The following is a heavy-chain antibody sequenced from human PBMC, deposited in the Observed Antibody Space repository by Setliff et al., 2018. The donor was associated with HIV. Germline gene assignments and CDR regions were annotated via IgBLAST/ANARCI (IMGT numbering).Heavy chain of an antibody. V-gene: IGHV1-2*02. CDR3: ARDLRDGFEEWFSTLDDGMDV. Sequence: ASVKVSCQTSGHIFIRYYIFWVRQAPGQGLEWMGNINPHTGVTKYAEKFQGRVTMTRDTSINTIYMELSRLRSDDTAVYYCARDLRDGFEEWFSTLDDGMDVWGQGTTVTVSS. J-gene: IGHJ6*02. CDR2: INPHTGVT. D-gene: IGHD3-3*01. CDR1: GHIFIRYY.